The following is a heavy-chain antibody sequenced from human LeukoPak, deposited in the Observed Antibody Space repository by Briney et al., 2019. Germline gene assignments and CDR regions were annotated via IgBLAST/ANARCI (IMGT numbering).Heavy chain of an antibody. V-gene: IGHV4-34*01. CDR1: GVSFSGYS. CDR3: ARAIPGTGY. Sequence: PSETLSLTCAVYGVSFSGYSWTWIRQPPGKGLEWIGEISPSGATDHSPSLKSRVTISIDTSKNQFSLNLNSVTAADTAVYYCARAIPGTGYWGQGTLVTVSS. CDR2: ISPSGAT. D-gene: IGHD6-13*01. J-gene: IGHJ4*02.